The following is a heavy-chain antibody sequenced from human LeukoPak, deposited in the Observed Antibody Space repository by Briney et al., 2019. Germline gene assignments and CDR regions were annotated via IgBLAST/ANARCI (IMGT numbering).Heavy chain of an antibody. CDR1: GYTFTSYG. CDR3: ARDGRYYDSSGYPSGD. V-gene: IGHV1-18*01. D-gene: IGHD3-22*01. Sequence: ASVKVSCKASGYTFTSYGISWVRQAPGQGLEWMGWISAYNGNTNYAQKPQGRVTMTTDTYTSTAYMELRSLRSDDTAVYYCARDGRYYDSSGYPSGDWGQGTLVTVSS. CDR2: ISAYNGNT. J-gene: IGHJ4*02.